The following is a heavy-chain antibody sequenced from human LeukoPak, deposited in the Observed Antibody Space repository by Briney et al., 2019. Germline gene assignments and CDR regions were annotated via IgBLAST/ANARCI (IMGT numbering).Heavy chain of an antibody. V-gene: IGHV3-23*01. CDR3: AKFNGSGRGPYFDY. D-gene: IGHD3-10*01. Sequence: GRSLRLSCAASGFTFSSYAMSWVRQAPGKGLEWVSAISGSGGSTYYADSVKGRFTISRDNSKNTLYLQMNSLRAEGTAVYYCAKFNGSGRGPYFDYWGQGTLVTVSS. CDR2: ISGSGGST. CDR1: GFTFSSYA. J-gene: IGHJ4*02.